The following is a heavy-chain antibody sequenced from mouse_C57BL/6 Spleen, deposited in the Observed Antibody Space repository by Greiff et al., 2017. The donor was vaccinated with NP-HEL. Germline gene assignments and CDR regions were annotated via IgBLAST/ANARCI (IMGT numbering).Heavy chain of an antibody. J-gene: IGHJ4*01. D-gene: IGHD1-1*01. CDR1: GYTFTSYW. CDR3: ASEIYYYGSSAYAMDY. Sequence: VQLQQPGAELVRPGSSVKLSCTASGYTFTSYWMHWVMQRPIQGLEWIGNIDPSDSETHYNQNVKDQATFTVDNSSSTAYMQLSSLTSEDSAVYCCASEIYYYGSSAYAMDYWGQGTSVTVSS. CDR2: IDPSDSET. V-gene: IGHV1-52*01.